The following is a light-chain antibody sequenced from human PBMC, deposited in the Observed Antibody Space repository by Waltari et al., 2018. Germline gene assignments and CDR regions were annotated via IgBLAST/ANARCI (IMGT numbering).Light chain of an antibody. CDR3: QQYYSTMYT. Sequence: DIVMTQSPDSLAVSLGGTATINCKSSQSVLYSSNNKNYLAWYQQKPGQPPKLLIYWASTRESGVPDRFSGSGSGTDFTLTISSLQAEDVAVYYCQQYYSTMYTFGQGTKLEIK. J-gene: IGKJ2*01. CDR2: WAS. CDR1: QSVLYSSNNKNY. V-gene: IGKV4-1*01.